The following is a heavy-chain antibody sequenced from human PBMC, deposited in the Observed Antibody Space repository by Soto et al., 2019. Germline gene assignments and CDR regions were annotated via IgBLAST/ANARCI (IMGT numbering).Heavy chain of an antibody. CDR1: GYTFTSYY. CDR3: APLTTRSLFDY. CDR2: INPSGGST. J-gene: IGHJ4*02. Sequence: ASVKVSCKASGYTFTSYYMHWVRQAPGQGLEWMGIINPSGGSTGYAQKFQGRVTVTRDTSTSTVYMELSSLRSEDTAVYYCAPLTTRSLFDYWGQGTLVTVS. D-gene: IGHD4-4*01. V-gene: IGHV1-46*01.